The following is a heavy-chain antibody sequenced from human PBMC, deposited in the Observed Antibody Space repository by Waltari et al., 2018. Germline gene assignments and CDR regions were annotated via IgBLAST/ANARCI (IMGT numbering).Heavy chain of an antibody. J-gene: IGHJ4*02. CDR2: IYWDDDK. CDR3: ARSLYSNGNNFDY. V-gene: IGHV2-5*02. Sequence: QITLKESGPTLVRPTQTLTVTCSFSGFSLNTNDVGVGWIRQPPGEALEWLELIYWDDDKRYNPSLKSRITIAKETSKNQVVLTLTNMDPVDTATYYCARSLYSNGNNFDYWGQGTLVSVSS. D-gene: IGHD4-4*01. CDR1: GFSLNTNDVG.